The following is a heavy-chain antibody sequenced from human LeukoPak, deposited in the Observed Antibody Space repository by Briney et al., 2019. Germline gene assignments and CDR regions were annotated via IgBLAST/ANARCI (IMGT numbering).Heavy chain of an antibody. CDR1: GYTFTGYY. D-gene: IGHD5-18*01. CDR3: ARDQIQLWDHYMDV. CDR2: INPNSGGT. Sequence: ASVKVSCRASGYTFTGYYMHWVRQAPGQGLEWMGWINPNSGGTNYAQKFQGRVTMTRDTSISTAYMELSRLRSDDTAVYYCARDQIQLWDHYMDVWGKGTTVTVSS. J-gene: IGHJ6*03. V-gene: IGHV1-2*02.